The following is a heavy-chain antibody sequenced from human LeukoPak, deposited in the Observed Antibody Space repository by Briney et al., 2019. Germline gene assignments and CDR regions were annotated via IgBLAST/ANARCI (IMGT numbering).Heavy chain of an antibody. CDR3: ARGVGIVSTISKKHFDD. V-gene: IGHV1-8*01. Sequence: GASVKVSCKASGYTFTRYDINWVRQATRQGLEWMGWMNPNSGNTGYAQKFQGRVTMTRNTSINTAYMELSSLRSEDTAIYYCARGVGIVSTISKKHFDDWGQGTLVTVSS. J-gene: IGHJ4*02. CDR1: GYTFTRYD. D-gene: IGHD5/OR15-5a*01. CDR2: MNPNSGNT.